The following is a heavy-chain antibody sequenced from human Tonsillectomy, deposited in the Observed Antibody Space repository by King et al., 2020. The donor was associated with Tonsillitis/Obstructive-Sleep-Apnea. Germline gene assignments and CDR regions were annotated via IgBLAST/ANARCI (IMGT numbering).Heavy chain of an antibody. J-gene: IGHJ6*03. D-gene: IGHD2-2*02. CDR3: AGGVPAAIHDYYYYYMDV. Sequence: VQLQQWGAGLLKPSETLSLTCAVYGGSFSGYYWSWIRQPPGKGREWIGEINHSGSTNYNPSLKSRVTISVDTSKNQFSLKLSSVTAADTAVYYCAGGVPAAIHDYYYYYMDVWGKGTTVTVSS. CDR1: GGSFSGYY. CDR2: INHSGST. V-gene: IGHV4-34*01.